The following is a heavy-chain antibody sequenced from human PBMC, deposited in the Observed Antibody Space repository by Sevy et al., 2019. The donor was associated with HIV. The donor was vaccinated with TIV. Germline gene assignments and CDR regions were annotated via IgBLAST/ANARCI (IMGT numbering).Heavy chain of an antibody. Sequence: SETLSLTCAVYGGSFSGYYWSWIRQPPGKGLEWIGEINHSGSTNYNPSLKSRVTISVDTSKNQFSLKLSSVTAADTAVYYCARVYRHGYPTDYRGQGTLVTVSS. CDR1: GGSFSGYY. V-gene: IGHV4-34*01. CDR3: ARVYRHGYPTDY. J-gene: IGHJ4*02. CDR2: INHSGST. D-gene: IGHD5-12*01.